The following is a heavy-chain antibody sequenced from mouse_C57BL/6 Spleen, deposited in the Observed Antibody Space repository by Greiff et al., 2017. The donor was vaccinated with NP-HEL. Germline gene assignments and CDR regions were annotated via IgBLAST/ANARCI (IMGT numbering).Heavy chain of an antibody. CDR1: GYTFTSYW. V-gene: IGHV1-61*01. D-gene: IGHD1-1*01. Sequence: QVQLQQPGAELVRPGSSVKLSCKASGYTFTSYWMDWVKRRPGQGLEWIGNIYPSDSETHYNQKFKDKATLTVDKSSSTAYMQLSSLTSEDSAVYYCARKTTVVALDYWGQGTTLTVSS. CDR2: IYPSDSET. CDR3: ARKTTVVALDY. J-gene: IGHJ2*01.